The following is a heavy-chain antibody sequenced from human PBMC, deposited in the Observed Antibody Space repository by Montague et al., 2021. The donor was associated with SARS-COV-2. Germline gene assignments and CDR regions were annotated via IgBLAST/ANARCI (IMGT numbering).Heavy chain of an antibody. Sequence: SETLSLTCTVSGGSISSNNYYWDWIRQPPGKGLEWIGSIHDSGSTYYNPSLKSRVTISVDTSKNHFSLKLNSVTAADTAVYYCARRGRKLLPVATTIGGFDIWGQGTMVTASS. CDR3: ARRGRKLLPVATTIGGFDI. CDR2: IHDSGST. V-gene: IGHV4-39*02. J-gene: IGHJ3*02. CDR1: GGSISSNNYY. D-gene: IGHD5-12*01.